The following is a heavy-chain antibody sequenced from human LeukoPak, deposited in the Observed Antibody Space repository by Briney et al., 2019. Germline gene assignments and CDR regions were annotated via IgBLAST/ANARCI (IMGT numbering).Heavy chain of an antibody. CDR3: AMYSSSWYYFDY. Sequence: ASVKVSCTASGYTFTGYYMHWVRQAPGQGLEWMGWINPNSGGTNYAQKFQGRVTMTRDTSISTAYMELSRLRSDDTAVYYCAMYSSSWYYFDYWGQGTLVTVSS. CDR1: GYTFTGYY. V-gene: IGHV1-2*02. J-gene: IGHJ4*02. D-gene: IGHD6-13*01. CDR2: INPNSGGT.